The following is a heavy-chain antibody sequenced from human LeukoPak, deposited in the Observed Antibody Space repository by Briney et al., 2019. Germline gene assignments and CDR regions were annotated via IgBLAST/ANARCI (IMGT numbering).Heavy chain of an antibody. CDR1: EFTFSDYW. D-gene: IGHD1-20*01. V-gene: IGHV3-7*01. CDR3: ATYDNWVAGDV. J-gene: IGHJ6*02. CDR2: IKKYGSEE. Sequence: GALRLSCAASEFTFSDYWMSWVRQAPGKGLEGVANIKKYGSEEHYVDSVKGRFTVFRDNAKNSLFLQMNSLRVEATAVYYCATYDNWVAGDVWSQGTTVSVSS.